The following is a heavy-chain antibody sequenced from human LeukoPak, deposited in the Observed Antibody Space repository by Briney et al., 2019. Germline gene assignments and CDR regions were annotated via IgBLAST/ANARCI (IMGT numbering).Heavy chain of an antibody. CDR2: IIPIFGTA. CDR1: RGTFSSYA. D-gene: IGHD5-12*01. J-gene: IGHJ4*02. CDR3: AKGGATRTYYFDY. Sequence: ASVKVSCKASRGTFSSYAISWVRQAPGQGLEWMGGIIPIFGTANYAQKLQGRVTITADESTSTAYMELSSLRSEDTAVYYCAKGGATRTYYFDYWGQGTLVTVSS. V-gene: IGHV1-69*13.